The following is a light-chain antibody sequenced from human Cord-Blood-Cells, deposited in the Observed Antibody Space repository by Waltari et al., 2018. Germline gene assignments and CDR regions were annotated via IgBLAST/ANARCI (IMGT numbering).Light chain of an antibody. CDR1: SSDVGGYNY. CDR3: NSRDSSGNWV. CDR2: DVS. J-gene: IGLJ3*02. V-gene: IGLV2-14*01. Sequence: QSALTQPASVSGSPGQSITISCTGTSSDVGGYNYVPWYQQHPGKAPKLMIYDVSKRPSGVSNRFSGSKSGNTASLTISGLQAEDEADYYCNSRDSSGNWVFGGGTKLTVL.